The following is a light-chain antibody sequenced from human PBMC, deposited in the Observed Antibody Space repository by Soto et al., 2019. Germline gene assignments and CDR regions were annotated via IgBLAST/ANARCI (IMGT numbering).Light chain of an antibody. J-gene: IGLJ3*02. CDR3: QTWGTGIQV. CDR2: DDG. CDR1: NIAIKS. Sequence: SYELTQAPSVSVAPGQTARITCGGNNIAIKSVHWYQQKPGQAPVLVVYDDGDRPSGIPERFSGSNSGKTATLTITRVEAGDEADYHCQTWGTGIQVFGGGTKLTVL. V-gene: IGLV3-21*02.